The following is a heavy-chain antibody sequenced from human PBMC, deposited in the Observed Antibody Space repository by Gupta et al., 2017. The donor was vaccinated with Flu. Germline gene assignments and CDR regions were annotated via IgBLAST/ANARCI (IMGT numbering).Heavy chain of an antibody. Sequence: QAPGKGLEWVAVISYDGSNKYYADSVKGRFTISRDNSKNTLYLKMNSLRAEDTAVYYCAKDPKGKVSGLFDYWGQGTLVTVSS. D-gene: IGHD2-8*01. CDR3: AKDPKGKVSGLFDY. CDR2: ISYDGSNK. V-gene: IGHV3-30*18. J-gene: IGHJ4*02.